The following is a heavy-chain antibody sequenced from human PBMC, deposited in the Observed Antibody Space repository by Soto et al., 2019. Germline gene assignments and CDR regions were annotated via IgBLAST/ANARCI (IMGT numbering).Heavy chain of an antibody. CDR3: AREKWELIRIYYYGMDV. D-gene: IGHD1-26*01. CDR2: ISAYNGNT. CDR1: GYTFTSYG. J-gene: IGHJ6*02. V-gene: IGHV1-18*01. Sequence: GASVKVSCKASGYTFTSYGISWVRQAPGQGLEWMGWISAYNGNTNYAQKLQGRVTMTTDTSTNTAYMELRSLRSDDTAVYYCAREKWELIRIYYYGMDVWGQGTTVTVSS.